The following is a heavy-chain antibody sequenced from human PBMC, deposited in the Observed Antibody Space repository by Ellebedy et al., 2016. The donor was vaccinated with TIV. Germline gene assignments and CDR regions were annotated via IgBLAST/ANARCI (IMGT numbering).Heavy chain of an antibody. Sequence: MPGGSLRLSCALSGGSLSGYYWSWVRQPPGKGLEWIGEISYSGNINYNASLKSRVSISEDMAKNEFSLKLTSVTAADTAVYYCARVSNLKGADYWGQGTLVTVSS. CDR1: GGSLSGYY. CDR3: ARVSNLKGADY. D-gene: IGHD3-16*01. CDR2: ISYSGNI. V-gene: IGHV4-34*01. J-gene: IGHJ4*02.